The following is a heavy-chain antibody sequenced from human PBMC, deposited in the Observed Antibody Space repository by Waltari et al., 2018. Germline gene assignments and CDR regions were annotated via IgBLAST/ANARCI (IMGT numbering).Heavy chain of an antibody. CDR1: GYSISSGYY. Sequence: QVQLQESGPGLVKPSETLSLTCTVSGYSISSGYYWGWIRQPPGKGLEWIGSIYHSGSTYYNPSLKSRVTISVDTSKNQFSLKLSSVTAADTAVYYCARSAYGSGSPAFGYWGQGTLVTVSS. CDR3: ARSAYGSGSPAFGY. V-gene: IGHV4-38-2*02. J-gene: IGHJ4*02. D-gene: IGHD3-10*01. CDR2: IYHSGST.